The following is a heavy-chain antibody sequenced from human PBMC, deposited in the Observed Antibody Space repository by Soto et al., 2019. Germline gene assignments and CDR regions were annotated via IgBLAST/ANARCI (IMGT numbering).Heavy chain of an antibody. CDR1: GFTFFSSA. V-gene: IGHV1-58*01. CDR2: LVVGSGNT. Sequence: QMQLLQSGPEVKKPGTSVKVSCKASGFTFFSSAVQWVRQARGQGLEWIGWLVVGSGNTNYAQKFQERVTITRDMSTNTAYMELTSLRSEDTAVYYCAADPYCGGDCYFDYWGQGIMVTVSS. D-gene: IGHD2-21*02. J-gene: IGHJ4*02. CDR3: AADPYCGGDCYFDY.